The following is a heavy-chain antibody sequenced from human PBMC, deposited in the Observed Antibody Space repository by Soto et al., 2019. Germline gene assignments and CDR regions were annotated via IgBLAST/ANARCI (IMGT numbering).Heavy chain of an antibody. CDR1: GFTFSSYG. CDR3: AKERYNWNLGNYGMDV. V-gene: IGHV3-30*18. D-gene: IGHD1-20*01. CDR2: ISYDGSNK. Sequence: GGSLRLSCAASGFTFSSYGMHWVRQAPGKGLEWVAVISYDGSNKYYADSVKGRFTISRDNSKNTLYLQMNSLRAEDTAVYYCAKERYNWNLGNYGMDVWGQGTTVTVSS. J-gene: IGHJ6*02.